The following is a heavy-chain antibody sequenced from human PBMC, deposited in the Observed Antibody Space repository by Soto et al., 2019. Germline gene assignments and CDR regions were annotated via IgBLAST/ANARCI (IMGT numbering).Heavy chain of an antibody. V-gene: IGHV3-15*01. J-gene: IGHJ4*02. Sequence: GGSLRLSCAASGLTFSNAWMSWVRQAPGKGLEWVGRIKSKTDGGTTDYAAPVKGRFTISRDDSKNTLYLQMNSLKTEDTAVYYCTTVSDYDWLDFDYWGQGTLVTVSS. CDR1: GLTFSNAW. CDR2: IKSKTDGGTT. CDR3: TTVSDYDWLDFDY. D-gene: IGHD5-12*01.